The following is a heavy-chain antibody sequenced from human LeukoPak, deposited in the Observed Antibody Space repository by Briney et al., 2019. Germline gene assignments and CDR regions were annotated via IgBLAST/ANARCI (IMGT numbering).Heavy chain of an antibody. CDR2: IIPIFGTA. J-gene: IGHJ3*02. CDR1: GGTFSSYA. CDR3: ARVSCGGNCYSLIGAFDI. Sequence: SVKVSCKASGGTFSSYAISWVRQAPGQGLEWMGGIIPIFGTANYAQKFQGRVTITADKSTSTAYMELSSLRSEDTAVYYCARVSCGGNCYSLIGAFDIWGQGTMVTVSS. D-gene: IGHD2-15*01. V-gene: IGHV1-69*06.